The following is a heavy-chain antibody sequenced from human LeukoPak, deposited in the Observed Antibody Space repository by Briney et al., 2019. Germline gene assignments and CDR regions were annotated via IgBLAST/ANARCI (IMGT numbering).Heavy chain of an antibody. V-gene: IGHV1-69*05. CDR3: TKSSILGAIGL. J-gene: IGHJ4*02. D-gene: IGHD1-26*01. CDR1: GGTFSSYA. Sequence: GASVKVSCKASGGTFSSYAISWVRQAPGQGLEWMGGIIPIFGTANYAQKFQGRVTITTDESTSTAYMELSSLKTEDTAVYYCTKSSILGAIGLWGQGTLVTVSS. CDR2: IIPIFGTA.